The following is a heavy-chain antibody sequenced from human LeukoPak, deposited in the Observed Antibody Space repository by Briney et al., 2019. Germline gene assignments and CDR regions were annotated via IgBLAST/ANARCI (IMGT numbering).Heavy chain of an antibody. CDR2: ISWDGGRT. Sequence: GGSLRLSCAASGFTFDDYAMHWVRQPPGKGLEWVSLISWDGGRTYYADSVKGRFTISRDNTKNSLYLQMNSLRAEDTAVYYCARDRSSGWYDYWGQGTLVTVSS. J-gene: IGHJ4*02. D-gene: IGHD6-19*01. V-gene: IGHV3-43D*03. CDR3: ARDRSSGWYDY. CDR1: GFTFDDYA.